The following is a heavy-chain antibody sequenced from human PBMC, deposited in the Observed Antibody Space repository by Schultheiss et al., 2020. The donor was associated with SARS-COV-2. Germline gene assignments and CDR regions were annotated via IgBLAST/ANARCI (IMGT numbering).Heavy chain of an antibody. CDR3: AKGAATTVIDY. V-gene: IGHV3-23*01. CDR1: GFTFSDYY. J-gene: IGHJ4*02. D-gene: IGHD1-1*01. CDR2: ISGSGGST. Sequence: GGSLRLSCAASGFTFSDYYMSWIRQAPGKGLEWVSAISGSGGSTYYADSVKGRFTISRDNSKNTLYLQMSTLRAEDTAVYYCAKGAATTVIDYWGQGTLVTVSS.